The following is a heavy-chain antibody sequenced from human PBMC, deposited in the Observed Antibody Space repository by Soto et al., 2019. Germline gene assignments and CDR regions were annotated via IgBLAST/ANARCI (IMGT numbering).Heavy chain of an antibody. CDR2: ISAYNGNT. J-gene: IGHJ6*02. CDR3: ALRSRDIVVVPAARLDYYGMDV. V-gene: IGHV1-18*01. Sequence: EASVKVSCKASGYTFTSYGISWVRQAPGQGLEWMGWISAYNGNTNYAQKLQGRVTMTTDTSTSTAYMELRSLRSDDTAVYYCALRSRDIVVVPAARLDYYGMDVWGQGT. CDR1: GYTFTSYG. D-gene: IGHD2-2*01.